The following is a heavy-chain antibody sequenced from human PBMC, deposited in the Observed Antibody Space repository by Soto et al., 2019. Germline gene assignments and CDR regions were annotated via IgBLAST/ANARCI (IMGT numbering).Heavy chain of an antibody. Sequence: SETLSLTCTVSGGSISSGGYYWSWIRQHPGKGLEWIGYIYYSGSTYYNPSLKSRVTISVDTSKNQFSLKLSSVTAADTAVYYFARVGTYYYDSSGYSLFDIWGQGTMVTVS. V-gene: IGHV4-31*03. D-gene: IGHD3-22*01. CDR3: ARVGTYYYDSSGYSLFDI. J-gene: IGHJ3*02. CDR1: GGSISSGGYY. CDR2: IYYSGST.